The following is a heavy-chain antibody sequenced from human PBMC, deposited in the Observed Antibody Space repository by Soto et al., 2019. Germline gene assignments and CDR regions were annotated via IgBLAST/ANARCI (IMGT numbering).Heavy chain of an antibody. D-gene: IGHD1-20*01. CDR3: ARSYNWNPYFDY. J-gene: IGHJ4*02. V-gene: IGHV4-59*11. CDR1: GGSISSHY. CDR2: IYYSGST. Sequence: PSETLSLTCSVSGGSISSHYWSWIRQPPGKGLEWIGYIYYSGSTNYNPSLKSRVTMLADTSKNQFSLKLTSVTAADTAIYYCARSYNWNPYFDYWGQGTLVTVSS.